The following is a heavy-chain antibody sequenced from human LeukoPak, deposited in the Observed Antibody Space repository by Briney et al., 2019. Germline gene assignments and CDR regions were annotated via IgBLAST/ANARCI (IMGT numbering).Heavy chain of an antibody. D-gene: IGHD1-26*01. J-gene: IGHJ4*02. V-gene: IGHV4-30-4*08. CDR2: VYYSRST. Sequence: MASQTLSLTCPLSGGSISSGGYYWSRIRQPPGKGPEWIGDVYYSRSTHSNPTPKRRVTISVDTSKNQFSLKLSSVTAADTAVYYCARSGTENEWGLLYWGQGTLVTVSS. CDR3: ARSGTENEWGLLY. CDR1: GGSISSGGYY.